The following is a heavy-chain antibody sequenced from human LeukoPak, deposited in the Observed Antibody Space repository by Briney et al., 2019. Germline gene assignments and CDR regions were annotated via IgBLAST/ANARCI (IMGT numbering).Heavy chain of an antibody. V-gene: IGHV3-66*02. D-gene: IGHD2-21*01. CDR2: IFSGGST. Sequence: GGSLRLSCAAAGVTVSSNNMNWVRQAPGKGLEWVSVIFSGGSTYYADSVKGRFTISRDNSKNTLYLQMDSLRAEDTAVYYCARGEADYWGQGTLVTVSS. CDR1: GVTVSSNN. CDR3: ARGEADY. J-gene: IGHJ4*02.